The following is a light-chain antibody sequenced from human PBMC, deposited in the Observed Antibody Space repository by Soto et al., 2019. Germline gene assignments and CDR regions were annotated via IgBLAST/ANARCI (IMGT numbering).Light chain of an antibody. Sequence: QPVLTQPASVSGSPGQSITISCTGTSSDVGGHKYVSWYQHHPGKAPKLMIYEVSNRPSGVSDRFSGSKSGNTASLTISGLLAEDEADYYCSSYTSSSSLVFGGGTKVTVL. V-gene: IGLV2-14*01. CDR2: EVS. J-gene: IGLJ2*01. CDR3: SSYTSSSSLV. CDR1: SSDVGGHKY.